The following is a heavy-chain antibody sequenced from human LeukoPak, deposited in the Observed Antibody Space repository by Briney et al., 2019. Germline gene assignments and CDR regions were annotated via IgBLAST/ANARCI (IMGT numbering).Heavy chain of an antibody. J-gene: IGHJ4*02. D-gene: IGHD3-10*01. CDR2: ISSSGSTI. V-gene: IGHV3-11*01. CDR1: GFTFSDYY. CDR3: ARAQSLLWFGELWPFDY. Sequence: GGSLRLSCAASGFTFSDYYMSWIRQAPGKGREWVSYISSSGSTIYYADSVKGRFTISRDNAKNSLYLQMNSLRAEDTAVYYCARAQSLLWFGELWPFDYWGQGTLVTVSS.